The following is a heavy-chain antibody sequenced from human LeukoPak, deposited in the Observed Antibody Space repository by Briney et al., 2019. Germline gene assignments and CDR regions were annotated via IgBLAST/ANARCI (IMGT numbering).Heavy chain of an antibody. CDR1: GGSISSYY. CDR2: IYYSGST. CDR3: ARDQAGYYGSGSYYTGPNWFDP. D-gene: IGHD3-10*01. J-gene: IGHJ5*02. Sequence: SETLSLTCTVSGGSISSYYWSWIRQPPGKGLEWIGYIYYSGSTNYNPSLKSRVTISVDTSKNQFSLKLSSVTAADTAVYYCARDQAGYYGSGSYYTGPNWFDPWGQGTLVTVSS. V-gene: IGHV4-59*01.